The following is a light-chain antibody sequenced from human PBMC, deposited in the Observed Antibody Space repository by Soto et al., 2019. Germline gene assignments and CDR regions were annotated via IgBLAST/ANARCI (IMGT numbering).Light chain of an antibody. CDR3: CSYAGSYTP. CDR2: DVT. Sequence: QSALTQPRSVSGSPGQSVTISCTGTSGDVGGYDYVSWYQQHPGKAPKLMIYDVTKRPSGVPYRFSGSKSGNTASLTISGLQTEDEADYYCCSYAGSYTPFGGGTKVTVL. J-gene: IGLJ2*01. V-gene: IGLV2-11*01. CDR1: SGDVGGYDY.